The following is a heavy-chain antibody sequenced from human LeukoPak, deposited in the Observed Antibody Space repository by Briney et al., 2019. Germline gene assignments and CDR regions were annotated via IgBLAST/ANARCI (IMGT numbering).Heavy chain of an antibody. D-gene: IGHD1-26*01. CDR1: GGTFSSYA. CDR3: ARVGWELRDAFDI. CDR2: IIPILGIA. J-gene: IGHJ3*02. Sequence: GASVKVSCKASGGTFSSYAISWVRQAPGQGLEWMGRIIPILGIANYAQKFQGRVTITADKSTSTAYMELSSLRSDDTAVYYCARVGWELRDAFDIWGQGTMVTVSS. V-gene: IGHV1-69*04.